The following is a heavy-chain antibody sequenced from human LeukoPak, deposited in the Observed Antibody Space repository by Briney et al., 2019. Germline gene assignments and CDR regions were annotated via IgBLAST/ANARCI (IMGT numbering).Heavy chain of an antibody. V-gene: IGHV4-59*01. Sequence: PSETLSLTCTVSSGSISSYYWSWIRQPPGKGLEWIGYIYYSGSTNYNPSLKSRVTISVDTSKNQFSLKLSSVTAADTAVYYCARRSGYYPPLGMDVWGQGTTVTVSS. J-gene: IGHJ6*02. CDR3: ARRSGYYPPLGMDV. CDR1: SGSISSYY. CDR2: IYYSGST. D-gene: IGHD3-3*01.